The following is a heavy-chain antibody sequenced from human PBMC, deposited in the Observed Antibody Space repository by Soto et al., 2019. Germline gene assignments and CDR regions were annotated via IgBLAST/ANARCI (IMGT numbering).Heavy chain of an antibody. J-gene: IGHJ5*02. Sequence: SETLSLTCSVSGDSVNSGSFYWSWVRQPPGKGLEWIGYIYYSGTTNYNPSLKSRVTISVDTSKNQFSLKLSSVTAADTAVYYCAREPGTTRGKPKEEVNWFGPWGQGTLVTVSS. CDR2: IYYSGTT. D-gene: IGHD4-17*01. CDR1: GDSVNSGSFY. V-gene: IGHV4-61*01. CDR3: AREPGTTRGKPKEEVNWFGP.